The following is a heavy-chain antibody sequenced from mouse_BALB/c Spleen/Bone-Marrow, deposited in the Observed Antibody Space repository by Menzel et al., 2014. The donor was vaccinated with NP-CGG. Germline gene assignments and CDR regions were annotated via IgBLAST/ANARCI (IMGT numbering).Heavy chain of an antibody. J-gene: IGHJ2*01. CDR3: AREGGLVPDYFDY. Sequence: EVQLQQSGPELVKPGASVKISCKASGYSFXGHYMHWVKQSHVKSLEWIGRINPYNGATSYNQNFKDKASLTIDKSSSTAYMEVHSLTSEDSAVYYCAREGGLVPDYFDYWGQGTTLTVSS. CDR1: GYSFXGHY. V-gene: IGHV1-31*01. CDR2: INPYNGAT. D-gene: IGHD6-2*01.